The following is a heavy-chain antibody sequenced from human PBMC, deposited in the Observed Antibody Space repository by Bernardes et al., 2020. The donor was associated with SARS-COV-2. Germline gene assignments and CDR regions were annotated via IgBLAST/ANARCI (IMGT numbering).Heavy chain of an antibody. CDR2: INPNSGGT. CDR3: ARDGQWLAHWYFDL. CDR1: GYTFTGYY. J-gene: IGHJ2*01. D-gene: IGHD6-19*01. V-gene: IGHV1-2*02. Sequence: ASVKVSCKASGYTFTGYYMHWVRQAPGQGLEWMGWINPNSGGTNYAQKFQGRVTMTRDTSISTAYMELSRLRSDDTAVYYCARDGQWLAHWYFDLWGGGTLVTVSS.